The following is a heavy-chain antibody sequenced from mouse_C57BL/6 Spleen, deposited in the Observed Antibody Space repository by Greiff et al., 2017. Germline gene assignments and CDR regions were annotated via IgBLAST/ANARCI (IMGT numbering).Heavy chain of an antibody. V-gene: IGHV1-22*01. D-gene: IGHD2-1*01. J-gene: IGHJ2*01. Sequence: VQLQQSGPELVKPGASVKMSCKASGYTFTDYNMHWVKQSHGKSLEWIGYLNPNNGGTSYNQKFKGKATLTVNKSSSTAYMELRSLTSEDSAVYYCARGPIYYGNYDDYWGQGTTLTVSS. CDR3: ARGPIYYGNYDDY. CDR1: GYTFTDYN. CDR2: LNPNNGGT.